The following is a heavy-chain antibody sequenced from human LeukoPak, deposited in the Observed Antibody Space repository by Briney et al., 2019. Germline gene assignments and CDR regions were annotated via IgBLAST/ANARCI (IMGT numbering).Heavy chain of an antibody. J-gene: IGHJ4*02. CDR3: ARGGGSRYCSSTSCRTLAY. D-gene: IGHD2-2*01. CDR2: MNPNSGNI. CDR1: GYTFTSYD. V-gene: IGHV1-8*01. Sequence: GASVKVSCKASGYTFTSYDINWVRQATGQGLEWMGWMNPNSGNIGFAQKFQGRVTMTRNTSISTAYMELSSLRSEDTAVYYCARGGGSRYCSSTSCRTLAYWGQGTLVTVSS.